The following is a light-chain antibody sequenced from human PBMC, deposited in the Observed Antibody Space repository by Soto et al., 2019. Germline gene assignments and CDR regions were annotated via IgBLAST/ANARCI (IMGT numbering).Light chain of an antibody. CDR3: QQRSNWPPLT. V-gene: IGKV3-11*01. CDR1: QSVSSY. J-gene: IGKJ4*01. CDR2: DAS. Sequence: EIVLTQSPATLSLSPGERATLSCRASQSVSSYLAWYQQKPGQAPRLLIYDASNRATGIPARFSGSGSGTDFTLTISSLEPEDFAVYYCQQRSNWPPLTFGRGTKVAIK.